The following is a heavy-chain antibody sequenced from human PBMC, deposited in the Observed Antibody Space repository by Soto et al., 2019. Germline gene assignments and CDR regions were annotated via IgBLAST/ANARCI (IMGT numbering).Heavy chain of an antibody. CDR3: ARAAAGTTYYYYYMDV. CDR1: GYTFTSYA. D-gene: IGHD6-13*01. CDR2: INAGNGNT. J-gene: IGHJ6*03. V-gene: IGHV1-3*01. Sequence: QVQLVQSGAEVKKPGASVKVSCKASGYTFTSYAMHWVRQAPGQRLEWMGWINAGNGNTKYSQKFQGRVTITRDTSASTAYMELSSLRSEDTAVYYCARAAAGTTYYYYYMDVWGKGTTVTVSS.